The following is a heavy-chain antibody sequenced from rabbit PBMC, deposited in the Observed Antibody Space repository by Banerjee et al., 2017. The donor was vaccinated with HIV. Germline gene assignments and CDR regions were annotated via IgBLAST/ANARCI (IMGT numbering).Heavy chain of an antibody. J-gene: IGHJ4*01. CDR3: ARAYSGYYNAFNL. V-gene: IGHV1S45*01. CDR1: GFTLSSYW. CDR2: IYTGDNA. D-gene: IGHD1-1*01. Sequence: QEQLVESGGGLVQPEGSLTLTCTASGFTLSSYWMCWVRQAPGKGLEWIACIYTGDNADYASWAKGRFTISKTSSTTVTLQMTSLTAADTATYFCARAYSGYYNAFNLWGPGTLVTVS.